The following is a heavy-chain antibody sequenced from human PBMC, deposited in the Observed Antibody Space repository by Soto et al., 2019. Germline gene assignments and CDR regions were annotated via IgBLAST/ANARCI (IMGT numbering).Heavy chain of an antibody. CDR1: GFTFDDYA. D-gene: IGHD6-6*01. V-gene: IGHV3-9*01. CDR3: AQGRAARPDDACDI. CDR2: ISWNSGSI. J-gene: IGHJ3*02. Sequence: EVQLVESGGGLVQPGRSLRLSCAASGFTFDDYAMNWVRQAPGKGLERVSGISWNSGSIGYADSVKGRFTISRDNATNSLYLHMNSLRAEDTALYYCAQGRAARPDDACDIWGQGTMVTVSS.